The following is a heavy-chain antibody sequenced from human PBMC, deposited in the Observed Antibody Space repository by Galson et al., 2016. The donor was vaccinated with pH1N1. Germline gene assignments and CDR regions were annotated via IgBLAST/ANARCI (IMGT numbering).Heavy chain of an antibody. V-gene: IGHV3-30*18. CDR3: AKGASAAATLDY. CDR1: GFPFSTYG. J-gene: IGHJ4*02. Sequence: SLRLSCAASGFPFSTYGMHWVLQAPGKGLEWLAVISYHGENIQYADSVKGRFTISRDNSKNTLFLQMSRLRSQDTAVYYCAKGASAAATLDYWGRGTLLTVSS. CDR2: ISYHGENI. D-gene: IGHD6-13*01.